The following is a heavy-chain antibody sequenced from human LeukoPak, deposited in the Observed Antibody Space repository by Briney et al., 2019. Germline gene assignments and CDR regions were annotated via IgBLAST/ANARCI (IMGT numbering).Heavy chain of an antibody. J-gene: IGHJ4*02. V-gene: IGHV4-39*07. CDR2: IYYSGST. Sequence: KPSETLSLTCTVSGGSISSSSYYWGWIRQPPGKGLEWIGSIYYSGSTYYNPSLKSRVTVSVDTSKNQFSLRLSSVTAADTAVYYCASTRRDGYPFDYWGQGTLVTVSS. D-gene: IGHD5-24*01. CDR1: GGSISSSSYY. CDR3: ASTRRDGYPFDY.